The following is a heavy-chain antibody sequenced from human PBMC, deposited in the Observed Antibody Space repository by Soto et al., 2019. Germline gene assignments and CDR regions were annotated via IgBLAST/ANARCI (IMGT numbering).Heavy chain of an antibody. J-gene: IGHJ5*02. CDR3: ARRGIAVAGSKNNWFDP. D-gene: IGHD6-19*01. CDR2: TYYRSKWYN. V-gene: IGHV6-1*01. CDR1: GDSFSSNIAA. Sequence: PSQTLSLTCAISGDSFSSNIAACTWIRQSPSRGLEWLGRTYYRSKWYNEYAVSVKSRIIINADTSMNQFSLQLNSVTPEDTAVYYCARRGIAVAGSKNNWFDPWGQGILVTVSS.